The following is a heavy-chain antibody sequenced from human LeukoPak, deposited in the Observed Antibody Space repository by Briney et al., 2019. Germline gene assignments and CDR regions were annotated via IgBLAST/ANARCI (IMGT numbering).Heavy chain of an antibody. V-gene: IGHV3-23*01. J-gene: IGHJ4*02. CDR1: GFTFSTCA. Sequence: GGSLRLSCAASGFTFSTCAMSWVRQAPGKGLEWVSAISGSDTRTYYADSLKGRFTISRDNSKNTLYLQMDSLTAEDTAVYYCAKEDSRGHWFDYWGQGTLVTVSS. CDR2: ISGSDTRT. D-gene: IGHD3-22*01. CDR3: AKEDSRGHWFDY.